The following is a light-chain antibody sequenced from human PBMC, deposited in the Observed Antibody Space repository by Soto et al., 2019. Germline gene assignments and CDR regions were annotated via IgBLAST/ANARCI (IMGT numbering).Light chain of an antibody. CDR2: EVS. J-gene: IGLJ2*01. V-gene: IGLV2-14*01. CDR3: SSYTSSSTYVV. CDR1: SSDVGGYNY. Sequence: QSALPQPASVSGSPGQSITISCTGTSSDVGGYNYVSWYQQHPGKAPKLMIYEVSNRPSGVSHRFSGSKSGNTASLTISGLQAEDEADYYCSSYTSSSTYVVFGGGTKLTVL.